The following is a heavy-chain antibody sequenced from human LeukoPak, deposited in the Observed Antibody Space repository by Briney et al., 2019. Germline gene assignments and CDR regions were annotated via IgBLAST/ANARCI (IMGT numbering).Heavy chain of an antibody. CDR2: FDPEDGET. V-gene: IGHV1-24*01. Sequence: ASVKVSCKVSGYTLTELSMHWVRQAPGKGLEWMGGFDPEDGETIYAQKFQGRVTMTEDTSTDTAYMELSSLRSEDTAVYYCAKARGIVVVPASHDRFPFDYWGQGTLVTVSS. D-gene: IGHD2-2*01. CDR3: AKARGIVVVPASHDRFPFDY. CDR1: GYTLTELS. J-gene: IGHJ4*02.